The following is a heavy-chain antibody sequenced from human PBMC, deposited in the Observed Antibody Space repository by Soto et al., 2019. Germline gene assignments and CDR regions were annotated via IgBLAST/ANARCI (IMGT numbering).Heavy chain of an antibody. J-gene: IGHJ4*02. CDR2: MDSYTGNT. CDR3: ATGSQTLDY. Sequence: QLVQSGAEVKKPGASVKVSCKASGYTLSTYDINWVRQAAGRGLEWMGWMDSYTGNTGYAQEFQGRLIMTRDTSINAAYMELSSLQSEDTAVYFCATGSQTLDYWGKGTLVTVSS. V-gene: IGHV1-8*01. CDR1: GYTLSTYD.